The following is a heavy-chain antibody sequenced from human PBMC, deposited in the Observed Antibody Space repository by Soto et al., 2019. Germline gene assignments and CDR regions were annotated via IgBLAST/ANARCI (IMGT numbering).Heavy chain of an antibody. J-gene: IGHJ4*02. Sequence: QVQLQESGPGLVKPSETLSLTCTVSGGSVSSGSYYWSWIRQPPGKGLEWIGYIYYSGSTNYNPSLKSRVTISVDTSKNQFSLKLSSVTAADTAVYYCARRGSGYSSGFDYWGQGTLVTVSS. D-gene: IGHD6-19*01. CDR1: GGSVSSGSYY. CDR2: IYYSGST. CDR3: ARRGSGYSSGFDY. V-gene: IGHV4-61*01.